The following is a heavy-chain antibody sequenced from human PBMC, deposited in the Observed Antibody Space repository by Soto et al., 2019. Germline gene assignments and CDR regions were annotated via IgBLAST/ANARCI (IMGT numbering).Heavy chain of an antibody. J-gene: IGHJ6*02. CDR2: IIPVFGTT. Sequence: QVQLVQSGAAVKKPGSSVKVFCKASGGTFSNYTISWVRQAPGQGLEWMGGIIPVFGTTDYEQKFQGRVTITADGATSTAYMKLSSLRSADTAVYYCARSSPYIVVRKPTGNQDYYGMDVWGQGTTVTVS. V-gene: IGHV1-69*01. D-gene: IGHD2-2*01. CDR3: ARSSPYIVVRKPTGNQDYYGMDV. CDR1: GGTFSNYT.